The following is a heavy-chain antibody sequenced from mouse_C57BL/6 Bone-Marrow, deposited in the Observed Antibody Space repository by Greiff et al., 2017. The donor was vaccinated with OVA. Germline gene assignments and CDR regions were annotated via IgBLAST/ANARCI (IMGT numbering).Heavy chain of an antibody. Sequence: VQLKESGPGLVKPSQSLSLTCSVTGYSITSGYYWNWIRQFPGNKLEWMGYISYDGSNNYNPSLKNRISITRDTSKNQFFLKLNSVTTEDTATYYCARKTTYCDYWGQGTTRTVSS. J-gene: IGHJ2*01. D-gene: IGHD2-13*01. CDR1: GYSITSGYY. V-gene: IGHV3-6*01. CDR2: ISYDGSN. CDR3: ARKTTYCDY.